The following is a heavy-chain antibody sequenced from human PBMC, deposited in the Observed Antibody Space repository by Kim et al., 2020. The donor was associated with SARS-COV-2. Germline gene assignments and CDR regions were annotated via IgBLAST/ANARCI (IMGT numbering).Heavy chain of an antibody. CDR3: ARHKGIAAAGTNWFDP. Sequence: GESLKISCKGSGYSFTSYWIGWVRQMPGKGLEWMGIIYPGDSDTRYSPSFQGQVTISADKSISTAYLQWSSLKASDTAMYYCARHKGIAAAGTNWFDPWGQGTLVTVSS. CDR1: GYSFTSYW. J-gene: IGHJ5*02. CDR2: IYPGDSDT. D-gene: IGHD6-13*01. V-gene: IGHV5-51*01.